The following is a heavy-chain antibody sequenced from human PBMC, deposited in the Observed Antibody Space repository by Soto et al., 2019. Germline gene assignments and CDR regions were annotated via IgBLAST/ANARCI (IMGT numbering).Heavy chain of an antibody. V-gene: IGHV4-34*01. CDR3: ARGRRVRGVIIRRGYYGMDV. Sequence: SEALSLTCAVYGGSFSGYYWSWIRQPPGKGLEWIGEINHSGSTNYNPSLKSRVTISVDTSKNQFSLKLSSVTAADTAVYYCARGRRVRGVIIRRGYYGMDVWGQGTTVTVSS. CDR1: GGSFSGYY. CDR2: INHSGST. D-gene: IGHD3-10*01. J-gene: IGHJ6*02.